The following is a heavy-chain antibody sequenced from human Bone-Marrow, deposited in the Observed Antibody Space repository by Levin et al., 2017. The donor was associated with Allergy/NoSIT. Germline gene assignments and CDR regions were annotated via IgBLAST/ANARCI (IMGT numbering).Heavy chain of an antibody. Sequence: SETLSLTCTVSGGSVSGYHWSWIRQSPRKGLEFIAYVEYTGVVTYNPSFKSRVTLSVDTSQNQVSLKMTSVTAADTARYYCARDIRAVGDTLYFDYWGQGILVTVSP. CDR1: GGSVSGYH. V-gene: IGHV4-59*02. CDR3: ARDIRAVGDTLYFDY. D-gene: IGHD3-3*01. J-gene: IGHJ4*02. CDR2: VEYTGVV.